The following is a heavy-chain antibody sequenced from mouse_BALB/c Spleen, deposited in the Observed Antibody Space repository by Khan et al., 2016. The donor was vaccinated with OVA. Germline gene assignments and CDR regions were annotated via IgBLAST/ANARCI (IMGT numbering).Heavy chain of an antibody. CDR2: IYPGSGYI. Sequence: QVRLQQSGPELVKPGASVRMSCRASGYTFADFLISWLKQRPGQGLEWIGEIYPGSGYIYYNEKFKGKATLTSDKSSNTVYMQLSSLTSEDSAVYFCARAGYGGFAHWGQGTLVTVSA. CDR3: ARAGYGGFAH. CDR1: GYTFADFL. V-gene: IGHV1-81*01. D-gene: IGHD3-2*02. J-gene: IGHJ3*01.